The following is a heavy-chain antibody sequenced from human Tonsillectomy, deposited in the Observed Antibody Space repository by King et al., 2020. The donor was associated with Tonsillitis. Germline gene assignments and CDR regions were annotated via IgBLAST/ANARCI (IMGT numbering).Heavy chain of an antibody. CDR1: GFTFSDYY. J-gene: IGHJ1*01. CDR2: ISSGGSSI. D-gene: IGHD4-17*01. CDR3: ARREYGGSLAASTARY. Sequence: VQLVESGGALVKPGGSLRLSCAASGFTFSDYYMSWIRQAPGKGLEWISYISSGGSSIYYADSVKGRFTISRDNAKESLYLRMNSLRAEDTAVYYCARREYGGSLAASTARYWGQGTLVTVSS. V-gene: IGHV3-11*01.